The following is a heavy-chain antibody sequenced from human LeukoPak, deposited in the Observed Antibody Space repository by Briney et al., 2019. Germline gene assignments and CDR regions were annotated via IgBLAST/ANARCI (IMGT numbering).Heavy chain of an antibody. D-gene: IGHD3-9*01. J-gene: IGHJ4*02. CDR2: IRYDGSNK. CDR1: GFTFSSYG. Sequence: GGSLRLSCAASGFTFSSYGMHWVRQAPGKGLEWVAFIRYDGSNKYYADSVKGRFTISRDNSKNTLYLQMNSLRAEDTAVYYCARQRGDILTGYYMPRGFDYWGQGTLVTVSS. CDR3: ARQRGDILTGYYMPRGFDY. V-gene: IGHV3-30*02.